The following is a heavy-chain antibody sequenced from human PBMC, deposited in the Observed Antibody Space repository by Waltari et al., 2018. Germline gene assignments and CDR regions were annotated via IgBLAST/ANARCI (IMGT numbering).Heavy chain of an antibody. V-gene: IGHV4-59*01. CDR3: ARGGCSGGSCYWFWWFDP. J-gene: IGHJ5*02. CDR2: IYYSGST. CDR1: GGSISSYY. D-gene: IGHD2-15*01. Sequence: QVQLQESGPGLVKPSETLSLTCTVSGGSISSYYWSWIRPPPGKGLEWIGYIYYSGSTNYNPSLKSRVTISVDTSKNQFSLKLSSVTAADTAVYYCARGGCSGGSCYWFWWFDPWGQGTLVTVSS.